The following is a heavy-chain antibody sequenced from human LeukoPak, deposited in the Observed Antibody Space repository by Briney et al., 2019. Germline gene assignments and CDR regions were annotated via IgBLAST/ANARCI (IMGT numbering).Heavy chain of an antibody. CDR3: ARQYGDYGDFFDY. CDR2: IWYDGSNK. J-gene: IGHJ4*02. D-gene: IGHD4-17*01. CDR1: GFTFSSYG. V-gene: IGHV3-33*01. Sequence: GGSLRLSCAASGFTFSSYGMHWVRQAPGKGLEWVAVIWYDGSNKYYADSVKGRFTISRDNSKNTLYLQMNSLRAEDTAVYYCARQYGDYGDFFDYWGQGTLVTVSS.